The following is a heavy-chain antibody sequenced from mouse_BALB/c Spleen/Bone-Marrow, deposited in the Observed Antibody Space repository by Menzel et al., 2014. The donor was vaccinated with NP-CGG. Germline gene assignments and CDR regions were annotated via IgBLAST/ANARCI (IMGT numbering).Heavy chain of an antibody. D-gene: IGHD3-2*02. J-gene: IGHJ2*01. CDR2: ISSGGSST. Sequence: EVQLVESGGDLVKPGGSLKLSCVASGFTFSSYGMSWVRQTPDKRLEWVATISSGGSSTYYPASVKGRFTISRDNAKSTLYLQMSSLNSEDTAMYYCTRRPLQANSYFDCWGQGTTLSLL. CDR1: GFTFSSYG. V-gene: IGHV5-6*01. CDR3: TRRPLQANSYFDC.